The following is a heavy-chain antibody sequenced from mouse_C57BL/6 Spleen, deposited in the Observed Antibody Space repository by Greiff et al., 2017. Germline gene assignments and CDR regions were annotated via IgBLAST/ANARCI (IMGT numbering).Heavy chain of an antibody. Sequence: EVQLQQSGAELVRPGASVKLSCTASGFNIKDYYMHWVKQRPEQGLEWIGRIDPEDGDTEYAPKFPGKATMTADTSSNTAYLQLSSLTSEDTAVYYCTTSYDGSQFFFDYWGQGTTLTVSA. V-gene: IGHV14-1*01. J-gene: IGHJ2*01. CDR3: TTSYDGSQFFFDY. CDR1: GFNIKDYY. CDR2: IDPEDGDT. D-gene: IGHD1-1*01.